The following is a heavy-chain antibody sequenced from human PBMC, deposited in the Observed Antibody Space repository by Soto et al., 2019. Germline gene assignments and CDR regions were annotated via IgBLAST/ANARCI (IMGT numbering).Heavy chain of an antibody. CDR3: ARDRATVTTDFFYGVDV. V-gene: IGHV1-18*01. Sequence: ASVKVSCKASGYTFTNVGVSWVRQAPGQGLEWMGWISVYNGLKEYAQKFQGRVTMTADKTTGTAYLELKSLRSDDTAMYYCARDRATVTTDFFYGVDVWGQGTTVTVSS. CDR2: ISVYNGLK. D-gene: IGHD4-17*01. J-gene: IGHJ6*02. CDR1: GYTFTNVG.